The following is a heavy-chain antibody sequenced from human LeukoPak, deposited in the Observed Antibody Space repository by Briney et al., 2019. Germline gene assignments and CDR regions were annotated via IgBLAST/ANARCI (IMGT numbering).Heavy chain of an antibody. V-gene: IGHV4-59*12. CDR3: SRGLDSRKLGY. D-gene: IGHD3-22*01. Sequence: SETLSLTCTVSGGSISGYFWSCIRQPPGQGLEFIGYIYYTGATLYNPSLKSRVTMSMDTSKNQFSLNLNSVTAADTAVYFCSRGLDSRKLGYWGQGTLVTVSS. CDR2: IYYTGAT. J-gene: IGHJ4*02. CDR1: GGSISGYF.